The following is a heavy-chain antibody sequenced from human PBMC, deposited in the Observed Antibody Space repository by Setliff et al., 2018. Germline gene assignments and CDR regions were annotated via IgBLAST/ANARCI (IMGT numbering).Heavy chain of an antibody. Sequence: ASVKVSCKASGYTFSNYGVTWVRQAPGQGLEWMGWVTVYNGNTKYAQNLQGRLTLTTDISTSTAYMELGSLTTDDTAVYFCARDPGFHSGTWCLGDWGQGTQVTVSS. CDR2: VTVYNGNT. V-gene: IGHV1-18*01. J-gene: IGHJ4*02. D-gene: IGHD2-8*01. CDR3: ARDPGFHSGTWCLGD. CDR1: GYTFSNYG.